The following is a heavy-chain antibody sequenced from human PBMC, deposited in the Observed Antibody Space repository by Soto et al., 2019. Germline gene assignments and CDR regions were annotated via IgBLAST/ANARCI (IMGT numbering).Heavy chain of an antibody. J-gene: IGHJ4*02. D-gene: IGHD3-22*01. CDR3: AKGSSGFRPYYFDY. Sequence: EVQVLESGGNLVQPGGSLRLSCAASGFTFSSYAMSWVRQTPGKGLEWVSAITGSGGHTYYADSVKGRFTISRDNSKNTLYLQMDSLRVEDAAVYHCAKGSSGFRPYYFDYWGQGTLVTVSS. V-gene: IGHV3-23*01. CDR2: ITGSGGHT. CDR1: GFTFSSYA.